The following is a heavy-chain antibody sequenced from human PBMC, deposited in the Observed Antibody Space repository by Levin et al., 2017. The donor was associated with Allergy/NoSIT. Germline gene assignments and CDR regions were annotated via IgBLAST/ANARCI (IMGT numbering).Heavy chain of an antibody. V-gene: IGHV3-30*04. CDR3: ARAGRSDSSGYAYQ. CDR1: GFPFSSYA. CDR2: ISFDGSNK. D-gene: IGHD3-22*01. Sequence: PGGSLRLSCTASGFPFSSYATHWVRQAPGKGLQWVAVISFDGSNKYYADSVKGRFTISRDNSKSALYLQMDSLRPEDTAVYYCARAGRSDSSGYAYQWGQGTLVTVSS. J-gene: IGHJ4*02.